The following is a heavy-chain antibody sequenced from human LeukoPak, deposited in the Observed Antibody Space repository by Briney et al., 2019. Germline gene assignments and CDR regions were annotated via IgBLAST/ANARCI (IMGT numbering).Heavy chain of an antibody. J-gene: IGHJ3*02. V-gene: IGHV3-21*01. Sequence: GGSLRLSCAASGFTFGSYSMNWVRQAPGKGLEWVSSISSSSSYIYYAGSVKGRFTISRDNAKNSLYLQMNSLRAEDTAVYYCARDLKRRVYYDSSGSDDAFDIWGQGTMVTVSS. CDR3: ARDLKRRVYYDSSGSDDAFDI. CDR1: GFTFGSYS. CDR2: ISSSSSYI. D-gene: IGHD3-22*01.